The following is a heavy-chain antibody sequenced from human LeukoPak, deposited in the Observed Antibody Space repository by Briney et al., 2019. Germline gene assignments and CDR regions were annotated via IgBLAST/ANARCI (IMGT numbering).Heavy chain of an antibody. J-gene: IGHJ5*02. D-gene: IGHD3-9*01. Sequence: ASVTVSCKASGYTFTSYDINWVRQATGQGLEWMGWMNPNSGNTGYAQKFQGRVTMTRNTSISTAYMELSSLRSEDTAVYYCATNYYDILTGYYNWFDPWGQGTLVIVSS. V-gene: IGHV1-8*01. CDR3: ATNYYDILTGYYNWFDP. CDR1: GYTFTSYD. CDR2: MNPNSGNT.